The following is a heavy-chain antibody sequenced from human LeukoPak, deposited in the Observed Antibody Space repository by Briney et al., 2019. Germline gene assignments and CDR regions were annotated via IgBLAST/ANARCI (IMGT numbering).Heavy chain of an antibody. J-gene: IGHJ5*02. D-gene: IGHD3-22*01. CDR1: GFTFGDFA. V-gene: IGHV3-49*04. Sequence: GGSLRLSCAASGFTFGDFAMNWVRQAPGKGLEWVAFIRRQASGGTTEYAASVKGRFTISRDDYKSIAYLQMNSLKTEDTAVYYCTRWLTVDRAYDPWGQGTLVTVSS. CDR3: TRWLTVDRAYDP. CDR2: IRRQASGGTT.